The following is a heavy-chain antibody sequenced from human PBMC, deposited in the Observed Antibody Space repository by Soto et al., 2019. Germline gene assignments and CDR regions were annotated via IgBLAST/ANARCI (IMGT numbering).Heavy chain of an antibody. J-gene: IGHJ4*02. CDR2: IIPILGIA. V-gene: IGHV1-69*02. CDR3: ASAYCGGDCYARRPFDY. Sequence: QVQLVQSGAEVKKPGSSVKVSCKASGGTFSSYTISWVRQAPGQGREWMGRIIPILGIANYAQKFQGRVTITADKSTSTAYMELSSLRSEDTAVYYCASAYCGGDCYARRPFDYWGQGTLVTVSS. CDR1: GGTFSSYT. D-gene: IGHD2-21*01.